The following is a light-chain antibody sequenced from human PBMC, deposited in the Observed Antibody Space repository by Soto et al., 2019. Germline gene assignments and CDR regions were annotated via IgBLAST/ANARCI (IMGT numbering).Light chain of an antibody. J-gene: IGKJ1*01. CDR2: GAS. CDR1: QSIASL. Sequence: DIQMTQSPSSLSASVGDRVTITCRTSQSIASLLNWYQQKPGKAPKLLIYGASSLQTGVPSRFSGSGSGTDFTLTISSLQPEDFATYYCQQSYSTPWTFGQGTKVEIK. V-gene: IGKV1-39*01. CDR3: QQSYSTPWT.